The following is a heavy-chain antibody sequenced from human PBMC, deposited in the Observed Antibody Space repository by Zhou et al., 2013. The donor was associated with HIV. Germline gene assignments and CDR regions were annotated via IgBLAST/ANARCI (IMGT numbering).Heavy chain of an antibody. J-gene: IGHJ4*02. CDR2: INPSGGST. V-gene: IGHV1-46*01. CDR1: GYTFTSYY. Sequence: QVQLVQSGAEVKKPGASVKVSCKASGYTFTSYYMHWVRQAPGQGLEWMGIINPSGGSTSSAEKFQGKVTMTRDTSTSTVYMEVRSLRSDDTAVYYCGRVLLDRSDYWGQGTLVTVSS. CDR3: GRVLLDRSDY.